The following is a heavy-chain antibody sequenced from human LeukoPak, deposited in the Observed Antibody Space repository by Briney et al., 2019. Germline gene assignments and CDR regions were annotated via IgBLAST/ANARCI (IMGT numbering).Heavy chain of an antibody. CDR2: IKQDGTEK. D-gene: IGHD3-3*01. Sequence: GESLRLSCAASGFTLSSYWMNWVRQAPGKGLEWVANIKQDGTEKYYVDSVKGRFTISRDNAKKSLYLQMNSLRAADTAIYYCARGSWSFDYWGQGTLVTVSS. CDR3: ARGSWSFDY. V-gene: IGHV3-7*05. CDR1: GFTLSSYW. J-gene: IGHJ4*02.